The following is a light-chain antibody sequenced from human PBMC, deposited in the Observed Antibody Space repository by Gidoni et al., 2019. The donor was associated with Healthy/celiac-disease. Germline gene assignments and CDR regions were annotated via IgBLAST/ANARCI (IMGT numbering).Light chain of an antibody. CDR3: QSYDSSLSGYV. V-gene: IGLV1-40*01. CDR1: SSNIGAGYD. J-gene: IGLJ1*01. Sequence: QSVLTQPPSVSGAPGQRVTISCTGRSSNIGAGYDVHWYQQLPGTAPKLLIYGNSNRPSGFPDRFSGSKSGTSASLAITGLQAEDEADYYGQSYDSSLSGYVFGTGTKVTVL. CDR2: GNS.